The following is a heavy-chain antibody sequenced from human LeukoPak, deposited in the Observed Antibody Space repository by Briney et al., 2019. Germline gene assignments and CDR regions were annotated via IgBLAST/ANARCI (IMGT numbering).Heavy chain of an antibody. V-gene: IGHV1-69-2*01. CDR3: ATDPSVLILRYFDWLNY. J-gene: IGHJ4*02. CDR1: GYTFTDYY. D-gene: IGHD3-9*01. Sequence: ATVKISCKVSGYTFTDYYMHWVQQAPGKGLEWMGGFDPEDGETIYAQKFQGRVTMTEDTSTDTAYMELSSLRSEDTAVYYCATDPSVLILRYFDWLNYWGQGTLVTVSS. CDR2: FDPEDGET.